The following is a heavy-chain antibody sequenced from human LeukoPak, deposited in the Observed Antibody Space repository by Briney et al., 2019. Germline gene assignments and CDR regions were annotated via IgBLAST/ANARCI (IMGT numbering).Heavy chain of an antibody. J-gene: IGHJ3*02. CDR1: GGSIRSYY. CDR2: IYTSGST. CDR3: ARLGPTIFGVVRDANAFDI. Sequence: PSETLSLTXTVSGGSIRSYYWSWIRQPAGKGLEWIGRIYTSGSTNYNPSLKSRVTMSVDTSKNQFSLKLSSVTAADTAVYYCARLGPTIFGVVRDANAFDIWGQGTMVTVSS. V-gene: IGHV4-4*07. D-gene: IGHD3-3*01.